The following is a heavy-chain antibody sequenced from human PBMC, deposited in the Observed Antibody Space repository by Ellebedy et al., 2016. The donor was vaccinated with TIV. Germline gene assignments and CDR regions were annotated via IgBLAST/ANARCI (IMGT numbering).Heavy chain of an antibody. CDR1: GGSFSGYY. CDR2: IYYSGRT. J-gene: IGHJ5*02. CDR3: ARGVPHTNVYDP. D-gene: IGHD1-1*01. V-gene: IGHV4-59*01. Sequence: MPSETLSLTCTVSGGSFSGYYWTWTRQAPGKGMEWIGYIYYSGRTNYNPSLKSRVTISLDTSKNQFSLKLSSVTAADTAVYHCARGVPHTNVYDPWGQGTLVTVSS.